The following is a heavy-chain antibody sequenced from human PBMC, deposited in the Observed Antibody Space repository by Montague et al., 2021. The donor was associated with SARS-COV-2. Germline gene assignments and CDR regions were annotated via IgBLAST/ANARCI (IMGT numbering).Heavy chain of an antibody. V-gene: IGHV3-30*04. CDR3: GRVWRNSSGWYRYYYYYYGMDV. Sequence: SLRLSCAASGFTFSSYEMNWVRQAPGKGLEWVAVISYDGSNKYYADSVKGRFIISRDNSKNTLYLQMNSLRAEDTAVYYCGRVWRNSSGWYRYYYYYYGMDVWGHGTTVTVSS. CDR2: ISYDGSNK. CDR1: GFTFSSYE. J-gene: IGHJ6*02. D-gene: IGHD6-19*01.